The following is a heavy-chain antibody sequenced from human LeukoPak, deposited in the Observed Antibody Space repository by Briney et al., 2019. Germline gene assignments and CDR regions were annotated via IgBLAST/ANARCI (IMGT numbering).Heavy chain of an antibody. CDR1: GGSFSGYY. Sequence: SETLSLTCAVYGGSFSGYYWSWIRQPPGKGLEWIGEINHSGSTNYNPSLKSRVTISVDTSKNQFSLKLSSVTAADTAAYYCARGRGCYYTPPYSAYWGEGTLVTV. CDR2: INHSGST. V-gene: IGHV4-34*01. CDR3: ARGRGCYYTPPYSAY. D-gene: IGHD1-26*01. J-gene: IGHJ4*02.